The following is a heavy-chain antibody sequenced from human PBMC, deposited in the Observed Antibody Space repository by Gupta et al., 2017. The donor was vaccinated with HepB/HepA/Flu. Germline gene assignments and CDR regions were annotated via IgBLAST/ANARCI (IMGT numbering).Heavy chain of an antibody. CDR1: GLTFSSYA. V-gene: IGHV3-30*03. Sequence: QVQLVESGGGVVEPGRSLTLSCAASGLTFSSYAIHWFRQAPGKGLEWVAVVRSDASTIYYANSVKGRFTISRDNSKNTVYLQMNSLRDEDTAVYYCVRQYSGGWFGAVDYWGQGTLVTVSS. D-gene: IGHD6-19*01. CDR2: VRSDASTI. J-gene: IGHJ4*02. CDR3: VRQYSGGWFGAVDY.